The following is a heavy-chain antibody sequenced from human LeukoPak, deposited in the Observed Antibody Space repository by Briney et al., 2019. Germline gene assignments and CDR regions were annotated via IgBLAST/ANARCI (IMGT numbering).Heavy chain of an antibody. V-gene: IGHV3-30-3*01. D-gene: IGHD2-2*01. CDR2: ISYDGSNK. J-gene: IGHJ6*02. CDR3: ARGGSLGYCSSTSCSIAAAGNYYYGMDV. Sequence: RPGGSLRLSCAAFGFTFSSYAMHWVRQAPGKGLEWVAVISYDGSNKYYADSVKGRFTISRDNSKNTLYLQMNSLRAEDTAVYYCARGGSLGYCSSTSCSIAAAGNYYYGMDVWGQGTTVTVSS. CDR1: GFTFSSYA.